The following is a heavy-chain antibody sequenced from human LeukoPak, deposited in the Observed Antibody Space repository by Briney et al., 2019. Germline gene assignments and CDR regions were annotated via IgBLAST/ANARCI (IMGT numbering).Heavy chain of an antibody. CDR3: ARERGFRWGLYFDL. V-gene: IGHV3-11*04. CDR1: GFTFSDYY. Sequence: GGSLRLSCAASGFTFSDYYMTWIRQAPGRGLEWISYISASTNVIQYADSVKGRFTISRDNAKNSLYLQMNSLSNEDTAVYYCARERGFRWGLYFDLWGKGTLVTVSS. CDR2: ISASTNVI. D-gene: IGHD3-16*01. J-gene: IGHJ4*02.